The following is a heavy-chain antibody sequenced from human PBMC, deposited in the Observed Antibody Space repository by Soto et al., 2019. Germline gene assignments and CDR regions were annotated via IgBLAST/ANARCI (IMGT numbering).Heavy chain of an antibody. CDR2: VSYDGSSK. CDR3: AILSTVTTTTSDF. Sequence: PXGSLTLSCSASGFSFTSFGIHWVRQVPGKGLEWVALVSYDGSSKFYSASVKGRFALSRDNSKKTVYLQMNCLKTGDSAVYYCAILSTVTTTTSDFWGQGTLVTVSS. CDR1: GFSFTSFG. J-gene: IGHJ4*02. V-gene: IGHV3-30*03. D-gene: IGHD4-17*01.